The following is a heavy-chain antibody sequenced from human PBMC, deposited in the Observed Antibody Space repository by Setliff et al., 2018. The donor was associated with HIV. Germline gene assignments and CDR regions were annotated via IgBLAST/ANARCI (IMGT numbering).Heavy chain of an antibody. D-gene: IGHD2-21*02. Sequence: PSETLSLTCAVSGYSISSGYYWGWIRQPPGKGLEWIGSIYHSGSTYYNPSLKSRVTISVDTSTNQLSLKLSSVTAADTAVYYCARAMRGVVVTNMYYYYGMDVWGQGTTVTVSS. CDR2: IYHSGST. J-gene: IGHJ6*02. CDR1: GYSISSGYY. V-gene: IGHV4-38-2*01. CDR3: ARAMRGVVVTNMYYYYGMDV.